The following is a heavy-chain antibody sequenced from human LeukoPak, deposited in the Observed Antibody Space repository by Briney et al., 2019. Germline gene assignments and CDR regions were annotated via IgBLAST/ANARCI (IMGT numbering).Heavy chain of an antibody. Sequence: PSETLSLTCAVYGGSFSGYYWSWIRQPPGKGLEWIGEINHSGSTNYNPSLKSRVTISVDTSKNQFSLKLSSVTAADTAVYYCAREVVAAPNWFDPWGQGTLVTVSS. D-gene: IGHD2-15*01. CDR1: GGSFSGYY. J-gene: IGHJ5*02. CDR3: AREVVAAPNWFDP. V-gene: IGHV4-34*01. CDR2: INHSGST.